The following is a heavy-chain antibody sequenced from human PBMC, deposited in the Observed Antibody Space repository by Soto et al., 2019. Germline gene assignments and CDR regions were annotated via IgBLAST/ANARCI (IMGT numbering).Heavy chain of an antibody. CDR2: ISNDGGNT. V-gene: IGHV3-30*18. D-gene: IGHD3-10*01. CDR1: GFTFSSYG. CDR3: AKVTGSIRRGFVDS. J-gene: IGHJ4*02. Sequence: PGGSLRLSCAASGFTFSSYGMHWVRQAPGKGLEWVALISNDGGNTYYGDSVKGRFTISRDNSKNTLFLQMNGLRAEDTAIYYCAKVTGSIRRGFVDSWGQGTLVTVS.